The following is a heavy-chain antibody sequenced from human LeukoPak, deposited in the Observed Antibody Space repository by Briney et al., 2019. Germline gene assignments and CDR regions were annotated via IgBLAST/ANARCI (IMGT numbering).Heavy chain of an antibody. Sequence: PSETLSLTCTVSGGSISSSSYYWGWIRQPPGKGLEWIGSIYYSGSTYYNPSLKSRVTISVDTSKNQFSLKLSSVTAADTALYYCARGYCTNAVCSLGPTQAWGQGTLVTVSS. D-gene: IGHD2-8*01. CDR2: IYYSGST. J-gene: IGHJ4*02. CDR3: ARGYCTNAVCSLGPTQA. CDR1: GGSISSSSYY. V-gene: IGHV4-39*07.